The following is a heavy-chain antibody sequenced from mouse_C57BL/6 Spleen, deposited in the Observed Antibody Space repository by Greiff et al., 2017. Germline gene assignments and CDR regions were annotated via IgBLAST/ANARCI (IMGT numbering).Heavy chain of an antibody. J-gene: IGHJ4*01. CDR2: ISYDGSN. CDR1: GYSITSGYY. Sequence: DVQLQESGPGLVKPSQSLSLTCSVTGYSITSGYYWNWIRQFPGNKLEWMGYISYDGSNYYNPSLKNRISITRDTSKNLFFLKLNYVTTEDTATYYCAREDWDNAMDYWGQGTSVTVSS. D-gene: IGHD4-1*01. CDR3: AREDWDNAMDY. V-gene: IGHV3-6*01.